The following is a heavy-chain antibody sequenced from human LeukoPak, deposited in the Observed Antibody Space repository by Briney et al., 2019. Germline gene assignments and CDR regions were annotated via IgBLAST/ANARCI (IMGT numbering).Heavy chain of an antibody. Sequence: SETLSLTCTVSGGSISSYYWSWIRQPPGKGLEWIGYIYYSGSTNYNPSLKSRVTISVDTSKNQFSLKLSSVTAADTAVYYCARGGGYYDSSDYYGPDYWGQGTLVTVSS. CDR3: ARGGGYYDSSDYYGPDY. D-gene: IGHD3-22*01. CDR1: GGSISSYY. J-gene: IGHJ4*02. V-gene: IGHV4-59*01. CDR2: IYYSGST.